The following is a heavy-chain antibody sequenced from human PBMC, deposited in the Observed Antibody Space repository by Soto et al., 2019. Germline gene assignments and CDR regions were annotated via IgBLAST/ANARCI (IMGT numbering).Heavy chain of an antibody. CDR3: ARVANRSLGSSSSDGWFDP. Sequence: ASVKVSCKASGYTFTGYYMHWVRQAPGQGLEWMGWINPNSGGTNYAQKFQGWVTMTRDTSISTAYMELSRLRSDDTAVYYCARVANRSLGSSSSDGWFDPWGRGTLVTVSS. CDR2: INPNSGGT. D-gene: IGHD6-6*01. CDR1: GYTFTGYY. J-gene: IGHJ5*02. V-gene: IGHV1-2*04.